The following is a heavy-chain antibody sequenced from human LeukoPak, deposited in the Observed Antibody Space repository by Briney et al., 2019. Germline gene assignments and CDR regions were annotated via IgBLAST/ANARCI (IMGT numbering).Heavy chain of an antibody. D-gene: IGHD3-10*01. J-gene: IGHJ4*02. V-gene: IGHV4-34*01. CDR1: GGTFSGYY. Sequence: PSETLSLTCAVYGGTFSGYYWSWIRQPPGKGLEWIGEINNSGSTNFNPSSKSRVSISVNTSKNKYSLKLSSVATADSAVYYCARGIHYYYCSYLFDYWGQGTLITVSS. CDR2: INNSGST. CDR3: ARGIHYYYCSYLFDY.